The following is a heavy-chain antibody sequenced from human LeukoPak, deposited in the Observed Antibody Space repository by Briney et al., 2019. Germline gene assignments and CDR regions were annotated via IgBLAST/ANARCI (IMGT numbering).Heavy chain of an antibody. D-gene: IGHD3-10*01. CDR2: ISYSGST. Sequence: SETLSLTCTVSGDSIRSYDWSWIRQSPGKGLEWIGYISYSGSTNYNPSLKSRVTISVDTSKNQFSLNLSSVTAADTAVYYCARGLLLWFGETNWFDPWGQGTLVTVSS. V-gene: IGHV4-59*01. CDR3: ARGLLLWFGETNWFDP. CDR1: GDSIRSYD. J-gene: IGHJ5*02.